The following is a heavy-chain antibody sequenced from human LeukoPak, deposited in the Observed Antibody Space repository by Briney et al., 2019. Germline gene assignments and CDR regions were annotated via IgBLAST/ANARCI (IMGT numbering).Heavy chain of an antibody. CDR1: GLTVSSNY. Sequence: PGGSLRLSCAASGLTVSSNYMSWVRQAPGKGLEWVSVIYSGGSTYYADSVKGRFTISRDNSKNTLYLQMNSLRAEDTAVYYCARVGITKNFDYRGQGTLVTVSS. CDR2: IYSGGST. D-gene: IGHD3-10*01. CDR3: ARVGITKNFDY. V-gene: IGHV3-53*01. J-gene: IGHJ4*02.